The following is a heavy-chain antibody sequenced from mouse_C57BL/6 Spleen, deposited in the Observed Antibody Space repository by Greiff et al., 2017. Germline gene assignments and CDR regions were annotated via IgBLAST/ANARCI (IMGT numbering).Heavy chain of an antibody. J-gene: IGHJ2*01. CDR1: GYTFTSYW. CDR3: GRRDCDSSPFDY. Sequence: VQLQQSGAELAKPGASVKLSCKASGYTFTSYWMHWVKQRPGQGLEWIGYINPSSGYTKYNQKFKDKATLTADKSSSTAYMQLRSLQYDDSAVYYCGRRDCDSSPFDYWGQGTTLTVSS. V-gene: IGHV1-7*01. D-gene: IGHD1-1*01. CDR2: INPSSGYT.